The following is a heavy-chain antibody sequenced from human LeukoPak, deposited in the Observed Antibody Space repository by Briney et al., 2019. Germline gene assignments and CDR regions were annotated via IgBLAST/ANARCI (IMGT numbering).Heavy chain of an antibody. D-gene: IGHD3-10*01. Sequence: GGSLRLSCAASGFTFSSYAMHWVRQAPGKGLEYVSAISSNGGSTYYANSVKGRFTISRDNSKNTLYLQMGSLRAEDMAVYYCARGRLWFGAIAFDIWGQGTMVTVSS. CDR3: ARGRLWFGAIAFDI. V-gene: IGHV3-64*01. CDR1: GFTFSSYA. CDR2: ISSNGGST. J-gene: IGHJ3*02.